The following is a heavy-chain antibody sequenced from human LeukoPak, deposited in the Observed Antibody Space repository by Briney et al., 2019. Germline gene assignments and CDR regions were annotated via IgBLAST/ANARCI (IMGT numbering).Heavy chain of an antibody. J-gene: IGHJ4*02. CDR1: GFTFSSCA. D-gene: IGHD3-22*01. CDR2: ISYDGSNK. V-gene: IGHV3-30-3*01. CDR3: ARGVVVPAAASTYYYDSSGYYRSWYFDY. Sequence: GGSLRLSCAASGFTFSSCAMHWVRQAPGKGLEWVAVISYDGSNKYYADSVKGRFTISRDNSKNTLYLQMNSLRAEDTAVYYCARGVVVPAAASTYYYDSSGYYRSWYFDYWGQGTLVTVSS.